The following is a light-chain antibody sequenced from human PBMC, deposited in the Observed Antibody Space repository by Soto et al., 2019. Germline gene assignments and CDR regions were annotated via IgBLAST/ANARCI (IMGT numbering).Light chain of an antibody. CDR1: SSNIGSNT. CDR3: AAWDDSLNGWV. CDR2: RNY. J-gene: IGLJ3*02. V-gene: IGLV1-44*01. Sequence: QSVLTQPPSTSGTLGQRVTISCSGSSSNIGSNTVSWFQQLRGTAPKLLIFRNYQRPSGVPDRFSGSESGASASLAISGLQSDDEADYYCAAWDDSLNGWVFGGGTKVTVL.